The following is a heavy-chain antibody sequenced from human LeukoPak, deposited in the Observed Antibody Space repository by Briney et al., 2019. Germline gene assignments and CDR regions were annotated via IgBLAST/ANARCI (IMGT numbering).Heavy chain of an antibody. V-gene: IGHV3-21*01. CDR3: ARARGSCAGGRCYSEY. CDR2: IGSGSSYI. D-gene: IGHD2-8*02. Sequence: PGGSLRLSCAASGFTFSSYGMNWVRQAPGKGLEWVSSIGSGSSYIYYADSVKGRFSISRGNAKNSLYLQLSSLRVEDTAVYYCARARGSCAGGRCYSEYWGQGTLVTVSS. CDR1: GFTFSSYG. J-gene: IGHJ4*02.